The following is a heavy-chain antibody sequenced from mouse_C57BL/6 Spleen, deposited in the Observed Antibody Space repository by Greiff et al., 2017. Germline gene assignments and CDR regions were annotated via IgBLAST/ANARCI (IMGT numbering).Heavy chain of an antibody. CDR1: GYTFTDYY. J-gene: IGHJ2*01. V-gene: IGHV1-75*01. D-gene: IGHD1-1*01. CDR2: IFPGSGST. Sequence: SGPELVKPGASVKISCKASGYTFTDYYINWVKQRPGQGLEWIGWIFPGSGSTYYNEKFKGKATLTVDKSSSTAYMLLSSLTSEDSAVYFCASGSGYGTGYFDYWGQGTTLTVSS. CDR3: ASGSGYGTGYFDY.